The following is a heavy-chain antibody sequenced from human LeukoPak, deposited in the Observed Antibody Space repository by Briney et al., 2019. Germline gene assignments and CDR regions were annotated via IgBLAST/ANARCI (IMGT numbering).Heavy chain of an antibody. D-gene: IGHD3-22*01. CDR3: AKDLAYYDSSGYYPGEGY. CDR1: GFTFSGSA. V-gene: IGHV3-73*01. J-gene: IGHJ4*02. CDR2: IRSKANSYAT. Sequence: GGSLRLSCAASGFTFSGSAMHWVRQASGKGLEWVGRIRSKANSYATAYAASVKGRFTISRDDSKNTAYLQMNSLRAEDTAVYYCAKDLAYYDSSGYYPGEGYWGQGTLVTVSS.